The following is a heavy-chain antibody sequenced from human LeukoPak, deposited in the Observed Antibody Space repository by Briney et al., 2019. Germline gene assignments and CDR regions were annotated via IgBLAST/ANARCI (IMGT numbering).Heavy chain of an antibody. CDR3: ARDRRDWAYCSSTSCYIQQLVHFPLDY. D-gene: IGHD2-2*02. J-gene: IGHJ4*02. V-gene: IGHV3-21*01. CDR2: ISSSSSYI. CDR1: GFTFSSYS. Sequence: GGSLRLSCAASGFTFSSYSMNWVRQAPGKGLEWVSSISSSSSYIYYADSVRGRFTISRDNAKNSLYLQMNSLRAEDTAVYYCARDRRDWAYCSSTSCYIQQLVHFPLDYWGQGTLVTVSS.